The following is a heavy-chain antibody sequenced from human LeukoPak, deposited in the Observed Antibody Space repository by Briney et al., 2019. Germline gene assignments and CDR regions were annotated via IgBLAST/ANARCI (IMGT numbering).Heavy chain of an antibody. V-gene: IGHV3-11*04. CDR2: ISSSGSTI. Sequence: GGSLRLSCAASGFTFSDYYMSWIRPAPGKGLEWVSYISSSGSTIYYADSVKGRFTVSRDNSKNTLYLQMNSLRAEDTAVYYCARIQLAYCGGDCTDAFDIWGRGTMVTVSS. J-gene: IGHJ3*02. D-gene: IGHD2-21*02. CDR1: GFTFSDYY. CDR3: ARIQLAYCGGDCTDAFDI.